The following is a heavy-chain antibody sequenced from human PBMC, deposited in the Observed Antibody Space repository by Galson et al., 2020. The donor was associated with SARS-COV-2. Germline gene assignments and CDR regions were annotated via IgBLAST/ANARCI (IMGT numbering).Heavy chain of an antibody. CDR2: ISGRGGST. Sequence: GESLKISCAASGCTFSSYAMSWVRQAPGKGLEWVSSISGRGGSTYYADSVKGRFTISRDKSKNTLYLQMHSLRAEDTAVYYCAKDGAMPTVAAAGLDYWGQGTLVSVSS. CDR3: AKDGAMPTVAAAGLDY. CDR1: GCTFSSYA. D-gene: IGHD6-13*01. J-gene: IGHJ4*02. V-gene: IGHV3-23*01.